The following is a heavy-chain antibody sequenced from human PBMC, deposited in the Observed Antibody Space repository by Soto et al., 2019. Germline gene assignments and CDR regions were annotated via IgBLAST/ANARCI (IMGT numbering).Heavy chain of an antibody. CDR2: ISGSGGSI. V-gene: IGHV3-21*01. J-gene: IGHJ3*02. Sequence: EVQLVESGGGLVKPGGSLRLSCVASGFTFRSYTMNWVRQAPGKGPEWVSSISGSGGSIYCAESLKGPFTISRDNANNSLHLQMNSLRAEDTAVYYCAREGELTNAFDIWGQGTMVTVSP. CDR3: AREGELTNAFDI. D-gene: IGHD1-26*01. CDR1: GFTFRSYT.